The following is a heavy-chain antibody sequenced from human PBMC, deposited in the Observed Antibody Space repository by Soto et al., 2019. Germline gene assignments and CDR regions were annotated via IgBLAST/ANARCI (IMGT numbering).Heavy chain of an antibody. J-gene: IGHJ5*02. V-gene: IGHV3-23*01. CDR1: GFTFSSYA. Sequence: EVQLLESGGGLVQPGGSLRLSCAASGFTFSSYAMSWVRQAPGKGLEWVSAISGSGGSTYYADSVKGRFTISRDNSKNTVYLQMNSLRAEDTAVYYCAKCPAYYDFWSGIQAWGQGTLVNVSS. D-gene: IGHD3-3*01. CDR3: AKCPAYYDFWSGIQA. CDR2: ISGSGGST.